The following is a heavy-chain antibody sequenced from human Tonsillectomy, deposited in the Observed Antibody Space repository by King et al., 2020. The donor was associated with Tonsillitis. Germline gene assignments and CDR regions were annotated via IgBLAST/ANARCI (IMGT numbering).Heavy chain of an antibody. D-gene: IGHD4-17*01. J-gene: IGHJ4*02. CDR2: IYYSGST. CDR3: AREGTTVTIFDY. CDR1: GGSISSGDYY. V-gene: IGHV4-30-4*01. Sequence: QLQESGPGLVKPSQTLSLTCTVSGGSISSGDYYWSWIRQPPGKGLEWIGYIYYSGSTYYNPSLKSRGTISVDPSKTQFSLKLSSVTAADTAVYYCAREGTTVTIFDYWGQGTRVTVSS.